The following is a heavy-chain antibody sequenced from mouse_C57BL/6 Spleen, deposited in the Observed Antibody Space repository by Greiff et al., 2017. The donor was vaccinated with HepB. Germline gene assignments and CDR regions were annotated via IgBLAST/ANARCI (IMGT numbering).Heavy chain of an antibody. J-gene: IGHJ3*01. CDR1: GYTFTSYG. CDR3: ARQNLGDYDWFAY. D-gene: IGHD2-4*01. V-gene: IGHV1-81*01. CDR2: IYSRSGNT. Sequence: VQLQQFGAELAMPGASVKLSCKASGYTFTSYGISWVKQRTGQGLEWIGEIYSRSGNTYYNEKFKGKATLTADKSSSTAYMELRSLTSEDSAVYFCARQNLGDYDWFAYWGQGTLVTVSA.